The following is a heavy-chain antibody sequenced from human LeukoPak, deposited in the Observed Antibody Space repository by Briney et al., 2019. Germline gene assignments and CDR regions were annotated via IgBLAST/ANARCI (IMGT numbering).Heavy chain of an antibody. CDR1: GGSISSSSYY. CDR2: IYYSGST. CDR3: ARVGGYSYGYLDY. J-gene: IGHJ4*02. D-gene: IGHD5-18*01. V-gene: IGHV4-39*07. Sequence: SETLSLTCTVAGGSISSSSYYWRWIRQPPGKGLEWIGSIYYSGSTYYNPSLKSRVTMTRDTSTSTVYMELSSLRSEDTAVYYCARVGGYSYGYLDYWGQGTLVTFSS.